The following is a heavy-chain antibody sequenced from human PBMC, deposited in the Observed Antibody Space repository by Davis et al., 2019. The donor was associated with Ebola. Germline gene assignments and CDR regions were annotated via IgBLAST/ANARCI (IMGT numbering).Heavy chain of an antibody. V-gene: IGHV4-30-4*01. J-gene: IGHJ5*02. Sequence: PSETLSLTCTVSGGSISSGDYYWSWIRQPPGKGLEWIGYIYYSGSTYYNPSLKSRVTISVDTSKNQFSLKLSSVTAADTAVYYCASVGQAAASFDPWGQGTLVTVSS. CDR2: IYYSGST. CDR3: ASVGQAAASFDP. D-gene: IGHD2-15*01. CDR1: GGSISSGDYY.